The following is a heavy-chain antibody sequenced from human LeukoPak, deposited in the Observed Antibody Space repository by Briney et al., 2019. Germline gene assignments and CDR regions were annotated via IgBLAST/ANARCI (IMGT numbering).Heavy chain of an antibody. D-gene: IGHD3-22*01. V-gene: IGHV4-61*02. CDR3: AREVEAYDSSGYYFFDY. CDR1: GGSISSGSYY. Sequence: SQTLSLTCTVSGGSISSGSYYWSWIRQPAGKGLEWIGRIYTSGSTNYNPSLKSRVTIPVDTSKNQFSLKLSSVTAADTAVYYCAREVEAYDSSGYYFFDYWGQGTLVTVSS. CDR2: IYTSGST. J-gene: IGHJ4*02.